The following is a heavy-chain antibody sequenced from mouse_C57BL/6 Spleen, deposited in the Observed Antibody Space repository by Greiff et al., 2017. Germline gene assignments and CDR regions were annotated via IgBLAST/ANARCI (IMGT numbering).Heavy chain of an antibody. CDR1: GYAFCSYW. CDR3: AREEISWPFAY. J-gene: IGHJ3*01. V-gene: IGHV1-80*01. Sequence: LQQSGASVKISCKASGYAFCSYWMYWVKQRPGKGLEWIGQIYPGDGDTNYNGKFKGKATLTADKSSSTAYMQLSSLTSEDSAVYFCAREEISWPFAYWGQGTLVTVSA. D-gene: IGHD1-1*01. CDR2: IYPGDGDT.